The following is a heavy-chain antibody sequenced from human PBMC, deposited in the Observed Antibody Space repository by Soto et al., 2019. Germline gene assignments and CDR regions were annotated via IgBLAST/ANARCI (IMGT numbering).Heavy chain of an antibody. V-gene: IGHV3-33*01. D-gene: IGHD3-3*01. Sequence: QVQLVESGGGVVQPGRSLRLSCAASGFTFSSYGMHWVRQAPGKGLEWVAVIWYDGSNKYYADSVKGRFTISGDNSKNTFYLQMNRLRAEDTAVYYCASDSEYYDFWSGYYLGSAFDIWGQGTMVTVSS. CDR2: IWYDGSNK. CDR1: GFTFSSYG. CDR3: ASDSEYYDFWSGYYLGSAFDI. J-gene: IGHJ3*02.